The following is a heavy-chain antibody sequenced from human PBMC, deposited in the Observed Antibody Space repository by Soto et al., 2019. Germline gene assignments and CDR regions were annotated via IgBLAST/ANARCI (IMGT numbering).Heavy chain of an antibody. CDR3: AGPVEAYYYYGMDV. CDR2: IVVGSGNT. CDR1: GFTFTSSA. D-gene: IGHD2-15*01. J-gene: IGHJ6*02. V-gene: IGHV1-58*01. Sequence: QMQLVQSGPEVKKPGTSVKVSCKASGFTFTSSAVQWVRQARGQRLEWIGWIVVGSGNTNYAQKFQERVTITRDMSTSTAYMELSSLRSEDTAVYYCAGPVEAYYYYGMDVWGQGTTVTVSS.